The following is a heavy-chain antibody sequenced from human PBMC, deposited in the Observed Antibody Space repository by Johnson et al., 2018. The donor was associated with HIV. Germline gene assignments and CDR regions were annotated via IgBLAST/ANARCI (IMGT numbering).Heavy chain of an antibody. CDR2: ISWNSGSI. D-gene: IGHD5-18*01. J-gene: IGHJ3*02. CDR3: AKGGYSYGNAFDI. V-gene: IGHV3-9*01. Sequence: VQLVESGGGVVQPGRSLRLSCAASGFTFDDYAMHWVRQAPGKGLEWVSGISWNSGSIGYADSVKGRFTISRDNAKNSLYLQMNSLRAEDTALYYCAKGGYSYGNAFDIWGQGTMVTVSS. CDR1: GFTFDDYA.